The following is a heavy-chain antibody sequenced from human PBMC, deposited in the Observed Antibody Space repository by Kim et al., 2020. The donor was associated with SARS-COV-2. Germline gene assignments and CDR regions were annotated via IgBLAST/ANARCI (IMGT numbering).Heavy chain of an antibody. CDR2: ISAYNGNT. V-gene: IGHV1-18*01. J-gene: IGHJ4*02. CDR1: GYTFTSYG. Sequence: ASVKVSCKASGYTFTSYGISWVRQAPGQGLEWMGWISAYNGNTNYAQKLQGRVTMTTDTSTSTAYMELRSLRSDDTAVYYCARDGWRGSGSYTHFDYWGQGTLVTVSS. D-gene: IGHD3-10*01. CDR3: ARDGWRGSGSYTHFDY.